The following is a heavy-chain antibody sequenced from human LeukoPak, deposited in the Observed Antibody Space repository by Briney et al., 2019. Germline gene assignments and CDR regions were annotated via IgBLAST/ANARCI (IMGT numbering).Heavy chain of an antibody. CDR2: ISGSGGST. Sequence: PGGSLRLSCAASGFTFSSYAMSWVRQAPGKGLEWVSAISGSGGSTYYADSVKGRFTISRDNSKNTLHLQMNSLRAEDTAVYYCAKDLSVLWFGESSWGQGTLVTVSS. V-gene: IGHV3-23*01. CDR3: AKDLSVLWFGESS. J-gene: IGHJ4*02. CDR1: GFTFSSYA. D-gene: IGHD3-10*01.